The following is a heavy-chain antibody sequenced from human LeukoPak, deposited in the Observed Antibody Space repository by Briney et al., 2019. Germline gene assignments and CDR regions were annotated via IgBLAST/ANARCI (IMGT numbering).Heavy chain of an antibody. J-gene: IGHJ3*02. CDR2: IYPGDSDT. CDR3: ARQLDNYGSAFDI. Sequence: GESLKISCQGSGYSFTSYWIGWVRQMPGKGLEWMGIIYPGDSDTRYSPSFQGQVTISADKSISTAYLQWSSLKASDTAMYYCARQLDNYGSAFDIWGQGTMVTVSS. V-gene: IGHV5-51*01. D-gene: IGHD5-18*01. CDR1: GYSFTSYW.